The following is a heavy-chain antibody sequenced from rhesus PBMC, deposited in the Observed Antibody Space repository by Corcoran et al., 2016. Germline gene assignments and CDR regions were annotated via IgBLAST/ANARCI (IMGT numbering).Heavy chain of an antibody. D-gene: IGHD2-33*01. J-gene: IGHJ4*01. CDR2: ISGVSGTT. CDR1: GGSVSSSNW. Sequence: QVQLQESGPGLVKPSETLSLPCAVSGGSVSSSNWWSWIRQPPGKGREWIGYISGVSGTTDYNPSLKSRGTISTGTSKNQFSLKLSSVTAADTAVYYCARSEGGYYFDYWGQGVLVTVSS. V-gene: IGHV4-65*01. CDR3: ARSEGGYYFDY.